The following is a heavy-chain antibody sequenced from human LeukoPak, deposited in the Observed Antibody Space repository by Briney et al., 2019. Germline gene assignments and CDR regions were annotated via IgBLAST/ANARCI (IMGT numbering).Heavy chain of an antibody. CDR3: ARGDDSSGYPLGNFDY. V-gene: IGHV7-4-1*02. Sequence: GASVKVSCKASGYTFTSYAMNWVRQAPGQGLEWMGWINTNTGNPTYAQGFTGRFVFSLDTSVSTAYLQISSLKAEDTAVYYCARGDDSSGYPLGNFDYWGQGTLVTVSS. CDR2: INTNTGNP. D-gene: IGHD3-22*01. CDR1: GYTFTSYA. J-gene: IGHJ4*02.